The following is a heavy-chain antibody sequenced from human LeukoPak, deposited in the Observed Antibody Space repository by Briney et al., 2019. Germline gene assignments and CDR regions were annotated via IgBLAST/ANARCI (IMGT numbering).Heavy chain of an antibody. D-gene: IGHD3-16*01. CDR2: IYYTGST. CDR3: VRRGSWGEPRPFDY. Sequence: TSETLSLTCGVSGVAITNYYWNWIRQAPGKGLEWLGYIYYTGSTTYNPSVKSRITISLDTSKKQISLKLRSVTAADTAVYYCVRRGSWGEPRPFDYWGQGSLVTVSS. J-gene: IGHJ4*02. V-gene: IGHV4-59*01. CDR1: GVAITNYY.